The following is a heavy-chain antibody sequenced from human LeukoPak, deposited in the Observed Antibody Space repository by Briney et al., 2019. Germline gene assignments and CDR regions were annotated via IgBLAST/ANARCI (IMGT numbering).Heavy chain of an antibody. CDR1: GGSISSYY. CDR3: ARVVLTSSGWYESFDY. D-gene: IGHD6-19*01. Sequence: SETLSLTCTVSGGSISSYYWSWIRQPPGKGLEWIGYIYYSGSTNYNPSLKSRVTISVDTSKNQFSLKLSSVTAADTAVYYCARVVLTSSGWYESFDYWGQGTLVTVSS. CDR2: IYYSGST. V-gene: IGHV4-59*01. J-gene: IGHJ4*02.